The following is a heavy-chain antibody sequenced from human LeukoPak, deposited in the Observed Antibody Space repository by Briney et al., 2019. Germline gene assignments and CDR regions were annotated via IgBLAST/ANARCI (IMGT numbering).Heavy chain of an antibody. D-gene: IGHD3-9*01. CDR1: GFTFSSYS. J-gene: IGHJ3*02. V-gene: IGHV3-21*01. CDR2: ISSSSSYI. Sequence: GGSLRLSCAASGFTFSSYSMNWVRQAPGKGLEWVSSISSSSSYIYYADSVKGRFTISRDNAKNSLYLQMNSLRAEDTAVYYCARDSDWDDAFDIWGQGQWSPSLQ. CDR3: ARDSDWDDAFDI.